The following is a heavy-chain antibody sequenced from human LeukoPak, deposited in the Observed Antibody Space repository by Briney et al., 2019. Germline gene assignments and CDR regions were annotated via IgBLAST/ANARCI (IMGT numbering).Heavy chain of an antibody. D-gene: IGHD7-27*01. CDR3: ATKQLGKDYYYGMDV. J-gene: IGHJ6*02. V-gene: IGHV4-59*08. CDR1: GGSISSYY. CDR2: IYYSGST. Sequence: SETLSLTCTVSGGSISSYYWSWIRQPPGKGLEWIGYIYYSGSTNYNPSLKSRVTISVDTFKNQFSLKLSSVTAADTAVYYCATKQLGKDYYYGMDVWGQGTTVTVSS.